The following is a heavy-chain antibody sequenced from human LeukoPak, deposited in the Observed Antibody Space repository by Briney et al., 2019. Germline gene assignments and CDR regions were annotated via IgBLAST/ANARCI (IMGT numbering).Heavy chain of an antibody. CDR2: IRFDGSNK. V-gene: IGHV3-30*02. Sequence: GGSLRLSCAASGFTFSSYGMYWVRQAPGKGLEWVAYIRFDGSNKYYADSVKGRFTISRDTSDNTLFLQMNSLSAEDTAVYYCAKDRSQNILTGFFIDYWGQGTLVTVSS. D-gene: IGHD3-9*01. CDR1: GFTFSSYG. J-gene: IGHJ4*02. CDR3: AKDRSQNILTGFFIDY.